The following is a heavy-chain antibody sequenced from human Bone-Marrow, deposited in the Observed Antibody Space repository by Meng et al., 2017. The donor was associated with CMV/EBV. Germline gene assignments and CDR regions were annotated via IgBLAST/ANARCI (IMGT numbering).Heavy chain of an antibody. CDR2: LNPSGDST. V-gene: IGHV1-46*01. D-gene: IGHD3-10*01. CDR1: GYIFTIYY. J-gene: IGHJ3*02. Sequence: ASVKVSCKASGYIFTIYYMHWVRQVPGQGLEWMGLLNPSGDSTTYAQIFQGRVTMTRDTSTSTAYLELSSLRSEDTAVYYCARDRSRSGTYAHDAFDIWGQ. CDR3: ARDRSRSGTYAHDAFDI.